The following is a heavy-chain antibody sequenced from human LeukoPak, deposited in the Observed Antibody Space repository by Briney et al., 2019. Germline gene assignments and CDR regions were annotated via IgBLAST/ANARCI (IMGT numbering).Heavy chain of an antibody. CDR1: GFTFNNYA. Sequence: GGSLRLSCAASGFTFNNYAMIWVRQAPGKGLEWVSVISGNSGSTYYADSVKGRFTISRDNSKNTLYLQMNSLRAEDTAVYYCAREFGLITSHWGQGTLVTVSS. J-gene: IGHJ1*01. D-gene: IGHD3/OR15-3a*01. CDR2: ISGNSGST. CDR3: AREFGLITSH. V-gene: IGHV3-23*01.